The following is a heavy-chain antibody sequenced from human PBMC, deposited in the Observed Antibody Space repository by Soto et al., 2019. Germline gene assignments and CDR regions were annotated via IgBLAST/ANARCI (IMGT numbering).Heavy chain of an antibody. D-gene: IGHD3-10*01. CDR1: GYSISSSNW. Sequence: TSETLSLTCAVSGYSISSSNWWSWVRQPPGKGLEWIGEIYHSGNTNYNPSLKSRVTLAVDKSRNQFSLKLSSVTAADTAVYYCARRWGEGRVDYWGQGTLVTVPQ. J-gene: IGHJ4*02. V-gene: IGHV4-4*02. CDR2: IYHSGNT. CDR3: ARRWGEGRVDY.